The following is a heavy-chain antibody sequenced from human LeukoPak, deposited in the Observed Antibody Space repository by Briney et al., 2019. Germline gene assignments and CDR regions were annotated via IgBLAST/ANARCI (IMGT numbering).Heavy chain of an antibody. CDR1: EFTFSDYY. CDR3: ARGNRWPSTFDI. CDR2: ISTSGSTI. V-gene: IGHV3-11*04. D-gene: IGHD4-23*01. Sequence: GGSLRLSCAASEFTFSDYYMSWIRQAPGKGLEWVAYISTSGSTIYYADSVKGRFTISRDNAKNSLYLQMNSQRAEDTAIYYCARGNRWPSTFDIWGQGTMVTVSS. J-gene: IGHJ3*02.